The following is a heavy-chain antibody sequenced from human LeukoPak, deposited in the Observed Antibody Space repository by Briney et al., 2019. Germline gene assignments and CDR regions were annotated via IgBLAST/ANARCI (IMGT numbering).Heavy chain of an antibody. CDR1: GFTFSSYW. J-gene: IGHJ6*02. D-gene: IGHD3-10*01. V-gene: IGHV3-74*01. Sequence: GGSLRLSCAASGFTFSSYWMHWVRQAPGKGLVWVSRINSDGSSTSYADSVKGRFTISRDNAKNTLYLQMNSLRAEDTAVYYCARANVLLWFGEVYGMDVWGQGTTVTVSS. CDR3: ARANVLLWFGEVYGMDV. CDR2: INSDGSST.